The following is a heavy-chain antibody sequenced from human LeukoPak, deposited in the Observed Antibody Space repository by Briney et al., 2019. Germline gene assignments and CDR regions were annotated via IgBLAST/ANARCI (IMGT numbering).Heavy chain of an antibody. CDR2: IYHSGST. CDR3: ASSLYYYGSGSYLLDY. D-gene: IGHD3-10*01. CDR1: GGSISSGGYY. J-gene: IGHJ4*02. V-gene: IGHV4-30-2*01. Sequence: PSETLSLTCTVSGGSISSGGYYWSWIRQPPGKGLEWIGYIYHSGSTYYNPSLKSRVTISVDRSKNQFSLKLSSVTAADTAVYYCASSLYYYGSGSYLLDYWGQGTLVTVSS.